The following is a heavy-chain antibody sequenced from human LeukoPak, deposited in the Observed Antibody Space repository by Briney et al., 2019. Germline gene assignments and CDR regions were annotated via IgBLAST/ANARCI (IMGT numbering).Heavy chain of an antibody. D-gene: IGHD1-26*01. CDR1: GFTFSAYA. J-gene: IGHJ4*02. CDR3: ARDNGGSLDY. CDR2: IWYDGSNK. V-gene: IGHV3-33*07. Sequence: GGSLRLSCEASGFTFSAYAMTWVRQAPGKGLEWVAVIWYDGSNKYYADSMKGRFTISRDNSKNTVYLQMNSLRAEDTAVYYCARDNGGSLDYWGQGTLVTVSS.